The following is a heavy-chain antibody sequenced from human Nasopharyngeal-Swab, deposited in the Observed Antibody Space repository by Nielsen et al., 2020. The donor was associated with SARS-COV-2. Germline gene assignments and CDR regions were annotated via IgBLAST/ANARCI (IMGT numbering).Heavy chain of an antibody. CDR2: ISGDGDRV. CDR3: AKDVSLIRGYDAFDI. CDR1: GFTFTDYG. D-gene: IGHD3-10*01. V-gene: IGHV3-23*01. J-gene: IGHJ3*02. Sequence: GESLKISCAASGFTFTDYGMHWARQAPGKGLEWVSYISGDGDRVFYADSVKGRFTISRDNSASTMYLQMNSLRADDTAVYYCAKDVSLIRGYDAFDIWGQGTMVTVSS.